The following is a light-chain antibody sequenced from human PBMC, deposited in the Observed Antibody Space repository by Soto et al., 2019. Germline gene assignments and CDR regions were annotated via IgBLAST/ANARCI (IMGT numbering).Light chain of an antibody. J-gene: IGKJ1*01. Sequence: DIQMTQSPSTLSAPLGDRVTITCRAVQTISSSLAWYQQKPGKAPKLLIYKASTLKSGVPSRFSGSGSGTEFTLTISSLQPDDFAAYYCQHYNSYSEAFGQGTKVDIK. V-gene: IGKV1-5*03. CDR1: QTISSS. CDR2: KAS. CDR3: QHYNSYSEA.